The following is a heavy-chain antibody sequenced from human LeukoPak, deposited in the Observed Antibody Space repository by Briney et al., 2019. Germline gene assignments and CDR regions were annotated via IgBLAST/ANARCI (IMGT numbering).Heavy chain of an antibody. CDR2: ISGNGRTI. CDR1: GFPFSSYE. Sequence: GGSLRLSCAASGFPFSSYEMNWVRQGPGKGLEWVSYISGNGRTIYYADSVKGRFTISRDNAKNSLYLQMNSLRAEDTAVYYCARIPTATYPVYTFDPWGQGTLVTVSS. CDR3: ARIPTATYPVYTFDP. V-gene: IGHV3-48*03. J-gene: IGHJ5*02. D-gene: IGHD3-16*01.